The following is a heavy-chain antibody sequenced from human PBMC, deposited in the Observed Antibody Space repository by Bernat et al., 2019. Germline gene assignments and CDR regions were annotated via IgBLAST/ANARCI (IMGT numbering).Heavy chain of an antibody. D-gene: IGHD3-3*01. Sequence: QVQLVESGGGVVQPGRSLRLSCAASGFTFSSYSMHWVRQAPGKGLEWVAVISYDGSNTNDADSVKGRFTISSDNSKNTLYLQMNSLRAEDTAVYYCARGKDYDFWSGYYTPLSEFDYWGQGTLVTVSS. V-gene: IGHV3-30*01. CDR1: GFTFSSYS. CDR2: ISYDGSNT. CDR3: ARGKDYDFWSGYYTPLSEFDY. J-gene: IGHJ4*02.